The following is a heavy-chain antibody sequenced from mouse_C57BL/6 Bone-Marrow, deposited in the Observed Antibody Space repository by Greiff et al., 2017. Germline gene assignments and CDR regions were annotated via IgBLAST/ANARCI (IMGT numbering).Heavy chain of an antibody. CDR2: IDPENGDT. CDR1: GFNIKDDY. D-gene: IGHD1-1*01. CDR3: TTYTDYYGSSSYYFDY. Sequence: EVQLQQSGAELVRPGASVKLSCTASGFNIKDDYMHWVKQRPEQGLEWIGWIDPENGDTEYASKFQGKATITADTSSNTAYLQLSSLTSEDTAVYSCTTYTDYYGSSSYYFDYWGQGTTLTVSS. V-gene: IGHV14-4*01. J-gene: IGHJ2*01.